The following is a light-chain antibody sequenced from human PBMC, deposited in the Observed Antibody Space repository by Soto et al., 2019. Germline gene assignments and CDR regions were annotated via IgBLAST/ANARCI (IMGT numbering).Light chain of an antibody. V-gene: IGKV3-20*01. Sequence: IVLTQSPGTLSLSPGERATLSCRASQRVDGNYLAWYLQIPGQAPRLLIHGASNRATGIPDRFSGSGSGTDFTLTITRLEPEDSAMYYCQQYGRLPITFGQGTRLEIK. CDR3: QQYGRLPIT. CDR1: QRVDGNY. J-gene: IGKJ5*01. CDR2: GAS.